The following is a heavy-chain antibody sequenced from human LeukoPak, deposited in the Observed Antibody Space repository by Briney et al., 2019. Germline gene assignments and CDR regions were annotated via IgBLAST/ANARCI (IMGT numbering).Heavy chain of an antibody. CDR3: VSPRGFSYVYFDY. J-gene: IGHJ4*02. CDR2: IYYRKNT. Sequence: PSETLSLTCTVSGGSISSSSAYWGWIRQPPGKGLEWIGSIYYRKNTYYNPSLKSRVTISADTSKNQFSLTLGSVSATDTAVYYCVSPRGFSYVYFDYWGQGTLVTVSS. V-gene: IGHV4-39*01. D-gene: IGHD5-18*01. CDR1: GGSISSSSAY.